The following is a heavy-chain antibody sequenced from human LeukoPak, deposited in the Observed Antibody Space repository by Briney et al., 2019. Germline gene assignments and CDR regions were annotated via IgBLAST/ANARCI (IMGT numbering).Heavy chain of an antibody. CDR3: AKGAVAGVSEFDY. Sequence: PGGSLRLSCAASGFTFDDYAMHWVRQAPGKGLEWVSGISWNSGSIGYADSVKGRFTISRDNAKNSLYLQMNSLRAEDTALYYCAKGAVAGVSEFDYWGRGTLVTVSS. V-gene: IGHV3-9*01. D-gene: IGHD6-19*01. CDR2: ISWNSGSI. J-gene: IGHJ4*02. CDR1: GFTFDDYA.